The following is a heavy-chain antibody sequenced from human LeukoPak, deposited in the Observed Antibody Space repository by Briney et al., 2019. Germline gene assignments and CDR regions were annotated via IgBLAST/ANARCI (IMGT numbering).Heavy chain of an antibody. CDR1: GYTFSRYG. V-gene: IGHV1-24*01. D-gene: IGHD3-10*01. CDR3: ATYPRDYYYGSGSYFPLPFDY. Sequence: RASVKVSCKASGYTFSRYGMTWVRQAPGQGLEWMGGFDPEDGETIYAQKFQGRVTMTEDTSTDTAFMELSSLRSEDTAVYYCATYPRDYYYGSGSYFPLPFDYWGQGTLVTVSS. J-gene: IGHJ4*02. CDR2: FDPEDGET.